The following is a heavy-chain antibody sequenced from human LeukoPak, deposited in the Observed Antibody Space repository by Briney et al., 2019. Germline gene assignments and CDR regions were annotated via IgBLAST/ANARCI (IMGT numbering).Heavy chain of an antibody. CDR3: ARGAPTVTPTPFDY. CDR1: GFTFSSYE. D-gene: IGHD4-17*01. V-gene: IGHV3-48*03. J-gene: IGHJ4*02. CDR2: ISSSGSTI. Sequence: PGGSLRLSCAASGFTFSSYEMNWVRQAPGKGLEWVSYISSSGSTIFSADSVKGRFTISRDNAKNSLYLQMNSLRAEDTAVYYCARGAPTVTPTPFDYWGQGTLFTVSS.